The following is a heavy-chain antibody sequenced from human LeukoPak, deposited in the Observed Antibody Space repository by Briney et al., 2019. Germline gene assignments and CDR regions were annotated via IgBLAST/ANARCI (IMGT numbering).Heavy chain of an antibody. D-gene: IGHD3-10*01. CDR3: ARGSKAWYGVGYYYYYMDV. V-gene: IGHV4-61*02. Sequence: SETLSLTCTVSGGSISSGSYYWSWIRQPAGKGLEWIGRIYTSGSTNYNPSLKSRVTISVDTSKNQFSLKLSSVTAADTAVYYCARGSKAWYGVGYYYYYMDVWGKGTTVTISS. CDR1: GGSISSGSYY. J-gene: IGHJ6*03. CDR2: IYTSGST.